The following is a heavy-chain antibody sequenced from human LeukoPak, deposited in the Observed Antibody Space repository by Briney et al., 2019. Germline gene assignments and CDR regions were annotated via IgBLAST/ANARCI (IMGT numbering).Heavy chain of an antibody. D-gene: IGHD3-10*01. CDR3: AKNDGSGSFSY. J-gene: IGHJ4*02. CDR2: ISGSGGST. V-gene: IGHV3-23*01. Sequence: GGSLRLSCAASGFTFSSYAMSWVRQAPGKGLEWVSAISGSGGSTYYADSVKGRFTISRDNSKNTLYLQMNSLRAEDAAVYYCAKNDGSGSFSYWGQGTLVTVSS. CDR1: GFTFSSYA.